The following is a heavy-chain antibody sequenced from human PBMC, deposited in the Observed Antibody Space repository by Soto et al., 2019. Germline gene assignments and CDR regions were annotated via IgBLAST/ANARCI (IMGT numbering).Heavy chain of an antibody. Sequence: QVHLVQSGAEVKKPGASVKVSCQGSGYAFTTYGITWVRQAPGQGLEWMGWISAHNGKTNYAHKLQSSFTVTRDKHKSTAYMELRSLRYDDTDDYYCARGRYGNYWGQGALVTVSS. CDR2: ISAHNGKT. CDR1: GYAFTTYG. J-gene: IGHJ4*02. CDR3: ARGRYGNY. D-gene: IGHD1-1*01. V-gene: IGHV1-18*01.